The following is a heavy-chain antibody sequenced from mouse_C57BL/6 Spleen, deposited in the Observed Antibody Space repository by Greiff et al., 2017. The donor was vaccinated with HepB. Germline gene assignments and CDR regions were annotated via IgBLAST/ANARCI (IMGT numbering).Heavy chain of an antibody. CDR3: AKSLFYYYGSSYWYFDV. CDR2: IYPRDGST. CDR1: GYTFTSYD. J-gene: IGHJ1*03. Sequence: VKLMESGPELVKPGASVKLSCKASGYTFTSYDINWVKQRPGQGLEWIGWIYPRDGSTKYNEKFKGKATLTVDTSSSTAYMELHSLTSEDSAVYFCAKSLFYYYGSSYWYFDVWGTGTTVTVSS. V-gene: IGHV1-85*01. D-gene: IGHD1-1*01.